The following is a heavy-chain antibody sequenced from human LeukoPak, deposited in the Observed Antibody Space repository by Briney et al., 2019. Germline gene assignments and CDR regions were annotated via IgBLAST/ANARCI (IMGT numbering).Heavy chain of an antibody. J-gene: IGHJ4*02. CDR1: GGSISSHY. Sequence: PSETLSLTCTVSGGSISSHYWSWIRQPPGKGLEWIGYVYYSGSTNYNPSLKSRVTISVDTSKNQFSLKLSSVTAADTAVYYCARDDSSGLFDYWGQGTLVTVSS. CDR2: VYYSGST. CDR3: ARDDSSGLFDY. D-gene: IGHD3-22*01. V-gene: IGHV4-59*11.